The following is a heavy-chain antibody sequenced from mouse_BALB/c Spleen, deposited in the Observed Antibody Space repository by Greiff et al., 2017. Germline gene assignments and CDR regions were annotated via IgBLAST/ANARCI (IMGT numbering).Heavy chain of an antibody. V-gene: IGHV5-6*02. D-gene: IGHD2-3*01. J-gene: IGHJ3*01. CDR3: AREDGYSLLAY. Sequence: DVMLVESGGDLVKPGGSLKLSCAASGFTFSSYGMSWVRQTPDKRLEWVATISSGGSYTYYPDSVKGRFTISRDNAKNTLYLQMSSLKSEDTAMYYCAREDGYSLLAYWGQGTLVTVSA. CDR1: GFTFSSYG. CDR2: ISSGGSYT.